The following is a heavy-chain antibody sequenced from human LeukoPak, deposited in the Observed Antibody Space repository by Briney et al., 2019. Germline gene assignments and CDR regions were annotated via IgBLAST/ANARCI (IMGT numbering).Heavy chain of an antibody. CDR3: ARDSSPLQDIVLMVYASPGTFDY. Sequence: ASVKVSCKASGYTFTSYYMHWVRQAPGQGLEWMGIINPSGGSTSYAQKFQGRVTMTRDTSTSTVYMELSSLRSEDTAVYYCARDSSPLQDIVLMVYASPGTFDYWGQGTLVTVPS. J-gene: IGHJ4*02. CDR1: GYTFTSYY. CDR2: INPSGGST. D-gene: IGHD2-8*01. V-gene: IGHV1-46*01.